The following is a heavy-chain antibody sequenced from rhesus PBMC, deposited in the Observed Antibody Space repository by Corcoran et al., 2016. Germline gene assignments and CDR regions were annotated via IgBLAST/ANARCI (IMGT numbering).Heavy chain of an antibody. CDR1: GGSISSSY. J-gene: IGHJ4*01. D-gene: IGHD6-19*01. V-gene: IGHV4-169*01. CDR2: IKGSGSST. CDR3: ARHSSSYFDY. Sequence: QLQLQESGPGLVKPSETLSLTCAVSGGSISSSYWSWIRQAPGKGREWIGYIKGSGSSTNNNPSLKRRVTLSVDTSKNQLSLKLSSVTAADTAVYDCARHSSSYFDYWGQGVLVTVSS.